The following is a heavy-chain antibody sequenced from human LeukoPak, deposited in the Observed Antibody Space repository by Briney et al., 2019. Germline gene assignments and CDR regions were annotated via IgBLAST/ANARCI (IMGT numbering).Heavy chain of an antibody. CDR3: ATNTDQPLYGNPFYYYGMDV. J-gene: IGHJ6*02. V-gene: IGHV1-24*01. D-gene: IGHD2-2*02. Sequence: ASVKVSCKVSGYTLTELSMHWVRQAPGKGLEWMGGFDPEDGETIYAQKFQGRVTMTEDTSTDTAYMELSSLRSEDTAVYYCATNTDQPLYGNPFYYYGMDVWGQGTTVTVSS. CDR2: FDPEDGET. CDR1: GYTLTELS.